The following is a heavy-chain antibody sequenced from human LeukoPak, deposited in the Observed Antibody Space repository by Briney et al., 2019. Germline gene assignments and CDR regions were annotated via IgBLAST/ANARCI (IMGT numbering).Heavy chain of an antibody. CDR1: GGSISSYY. Sequence: SSETLSLTCTVSGGSISSYYWSWIRQPAGKGLEWIGRIYTSGSTNYNPSLKSRVTISVDTSKNQFSLKLSSVTAADTAVYYCARARLAYSSSWCDYWGQGTLVTVSS. D-gene: IGHD6-13*01. CDR3: ARARLAYSSSWCDY. V-gene: IGHV4-4*07. J-gene: IGHJ4*02. CDR2: IYTSGST.